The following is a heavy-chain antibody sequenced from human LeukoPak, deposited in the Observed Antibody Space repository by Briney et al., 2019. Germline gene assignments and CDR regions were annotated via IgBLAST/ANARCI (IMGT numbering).Heavy chain of an antibody. Sequence: PSETLSLTCAVYGGSFSGYYWSWIRQPPGKGLEWIGEINHSGSTNYNPSLKSRVTISVDTSKNQFSLKLSSVTAADTAVYYCARHPHYYDSSGYHRYYFDYWGQGTLVTVSS. CDR1: GGSFSGYY. CDR3: ARHPHYYDSSGYHRYYFDY. CDR2: INHSGST. D-gene: IGHD3-22*01. J-gene: IGHJ4*02. V-gene: IGHV4-34*01.